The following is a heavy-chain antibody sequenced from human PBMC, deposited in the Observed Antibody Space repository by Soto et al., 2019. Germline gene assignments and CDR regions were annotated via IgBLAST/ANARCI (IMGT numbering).Heavy chain of an antibody. J-gene: IGHJ1*01. CDR2: ISYDGSDK. D-gene: IGHD1-26*01. CDR1: GFTFSSYG. V-gene: IGHV3-30*18. CDR3: AKGVVGATTYFPH. Sequence: QVQLVESGGGVVQPGRSLRLSCAASGFTFSSYGMHWVRQAPGKGLEWVAVISYDGSDKYYADSVKGRFTIARDNSNNTLYLQMDSVRAEDTAVYYCAKGVVGATTYFPHWGQGTLVTVSS.